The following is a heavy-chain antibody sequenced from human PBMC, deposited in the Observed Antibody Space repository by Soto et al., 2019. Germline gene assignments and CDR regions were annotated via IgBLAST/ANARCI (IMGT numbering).Heavy chain of an antibody. CDR3: AKGAGYYYYYMDV. Sequence: LSLTCAASGFTFDDYTMHWVRQAPGKGLEWVSLISWDGGSTYYADSVKGRFTISRDNSKNSLYLQMNSLRTEDTALYYCAKGAGYYYYYMDVWGKGTTVTVSS. CDR1: GFTFDDYT. V-gene: IGHV3-43*01. J-gene: IGHJ6*03. D-gene: IGHD6-13*01. CDR2: ISWDGGST.